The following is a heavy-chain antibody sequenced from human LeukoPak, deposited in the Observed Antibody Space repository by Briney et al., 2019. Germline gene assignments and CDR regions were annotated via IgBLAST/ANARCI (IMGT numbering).Heavy chain of an antibody. CDR1: GYSFTSYW. J-gene: IGHJ6*02. CDR2: IYAGGSDT. V-gene: IGHV5-51*01. D-gene: IGHD3-10*01. CDR3: GRSGHYGTDV. Sequence: GESLKISCTGSGYSFTSYWIAWVRQMPGKGLEWMGIIYAGGSDTRYSPSFQGQVTISVDKSINTAYLQWRSLKASDTAMYYCGRSGHYGTDVWGQGNPGHRLL.